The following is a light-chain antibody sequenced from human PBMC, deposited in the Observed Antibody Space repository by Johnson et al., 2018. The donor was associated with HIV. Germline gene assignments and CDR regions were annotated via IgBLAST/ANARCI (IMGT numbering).Light chain of an antibody. CDR2: ENN. J-gene: IGLJ1*01. V-gene: IGLV1-51*02. CDR1: SSNIGNNY. CDR3: GTWDSSLSVYV. Sequence: QAVLTQPPSVSAAPGQKVTISCSGSSSNIGNNYVSWYQQLPGTAPKLLIYENNKRPSGIPDRFSGSKSGTSATLGITGLQTGDEADYYCGTWDSSLSVYVLGTGTKFTVL.